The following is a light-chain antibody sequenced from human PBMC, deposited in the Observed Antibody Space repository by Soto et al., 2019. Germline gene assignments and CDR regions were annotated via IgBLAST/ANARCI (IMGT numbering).Light chain of an antibody. Sequence: QSALTQPPSASGSPGQSVTISCTGTSSDVGGYNYVSWYQQHPGKAPKLMIYEVSKRPSGVPDRFPGSKSGNTASLTVSGLQAEDEADYYCSSYAGSRVVFGGGTKLTVL. CDR2: EVS. V-gene: IGLV2-8*01. CDR1: SSDVGGYNY. CDR3: SSYAGSRVV. J-gene: IGLJ2*01.